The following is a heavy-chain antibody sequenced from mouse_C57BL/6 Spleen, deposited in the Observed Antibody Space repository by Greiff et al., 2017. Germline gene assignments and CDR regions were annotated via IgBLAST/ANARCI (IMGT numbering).Heavy chain of an antibody. V-gene: IGHV1-59*01. CDR1: GYTFTSYW. J-gene: IGHJ2*01. Sequence: VQLQQSGAELVRPGTSVKLSCKASGYTFTSYWMHWVKQRPGQGLEWIGVIDPSDSYTNYNQKFKGKATLTVDTSSSTAYMQLSSLTSEDSAVYYGARSDYYGSSDFDYWGQGTTLTVAS. CDR2: IDPSDSYT. D-gene: IGHD1-1*01. CDR3: ARSDYYGSSDFDY.